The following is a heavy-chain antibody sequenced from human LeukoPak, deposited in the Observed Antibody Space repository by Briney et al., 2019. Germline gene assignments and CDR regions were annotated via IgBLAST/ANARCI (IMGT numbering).Heavy chain of an antibody. CDR3: ARTTHSSSWSGVFGDAFDI. V-gene: IGHV1-8*01. CDR2: MNPNSGNT. CDR1: GYTFTSYD. D-gene: IGHD6-13*01. Sequence: ASVKVSCKASGYTFTSYDINWVRQATGQGLEWMGWMNPNSGNTGYAQKFQGRVTMTRNTSISTAYMELSSLRSEDTAVYYCARTTHSSSWSGVFGDAFDIWGHGTMVTVSS. J-gene: IGHJ3*02.